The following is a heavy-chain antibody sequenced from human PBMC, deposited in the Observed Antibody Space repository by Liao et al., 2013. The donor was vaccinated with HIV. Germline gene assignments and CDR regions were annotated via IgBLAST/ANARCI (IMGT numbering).Heavy chain of an antibody. Sequence: QLQLQESGPGLVKPSETLSLTCTVSGGSISSNTYYWGWIRQPPGKGLEWIGSVDYSGSTYYNPSLKSRVTISVDTSKNQFSLKLSSVTAADTAVYYCARVHSTSWTLDPFDYWGQGTLVTVSS. D-gene: IGHD6-13*01. V-gene: IGHV4-39*07. CDR3: ARVHSTSWTLDPFDY. CDR2: VDYSGST. J-gene: IGHJ4*02. CDR1: GGSISSNTYY.